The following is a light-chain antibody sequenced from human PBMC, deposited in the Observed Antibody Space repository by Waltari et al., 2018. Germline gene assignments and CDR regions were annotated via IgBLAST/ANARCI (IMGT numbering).Light chain of an antibody. V-gene: IGKV1-5*01. CDR2: DAS. J-gene: IGKJ1*01. Sequence: DIQMTQSPSTLSASVGDRVTITFRASKSINNWLAWFQQKPGKAPKLLIYDASSLESGVPSRFSGSGSGTEFTLTISSLQPDDFATYYCQQYNSFWTFGQGTKVEIK. CDR1: KSINNW. CDR3: QQYNSFWT.